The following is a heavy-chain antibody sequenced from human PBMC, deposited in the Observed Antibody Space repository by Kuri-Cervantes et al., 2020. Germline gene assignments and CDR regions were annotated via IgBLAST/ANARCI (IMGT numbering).Heavy chain of an antibody. J-gene: IGHJ4*02. V-gene: IGHV3-9*01. CDR2: ISWNSGSI. D-gene: IGHD2-21*02. Sequence: GGSLRLSCAASGFTFNNYAMHWVRQAPGKGLEWVSGISWNSGSIGYSDSVKGRFTISRDNAKNTLYLQMNSLRAEDTAVYYCASLGDCYNCNRDYWGQGTLVTVSS. CDR1: GFTFNNYA. CDR3: ASLGDCYNCNRDY.